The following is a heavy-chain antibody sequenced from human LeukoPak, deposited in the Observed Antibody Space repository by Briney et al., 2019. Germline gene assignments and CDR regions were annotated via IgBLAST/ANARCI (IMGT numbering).Heavy chain of an antibody. D-gene: IGHD2-21*01. CDR3: ARDLADYSDY. J-gene: IGHJ4*02. V-gene: IGHV3-21*01. CDR1: GFTFSTFS. CDR2: ISTSGTYI. Sequence: GGSLRLSCAASGFTFSTFSMNWVRQAPGKGLEWVSSISTSGTYIYYADSLKGRFTISRDNAKNSLYLQMHSLRAEDTAVYYCARDLADYSDYWGQGTLVTVSS.